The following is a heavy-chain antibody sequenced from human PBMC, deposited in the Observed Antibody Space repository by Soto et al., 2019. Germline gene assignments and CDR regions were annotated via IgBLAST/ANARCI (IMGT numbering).Heavy chain of an antibody. D-gene: IGHD6-19*01. CDR1: GFTFSRYG. Sequence: LRLSCAASGFTFSRYGMHWVRQAPGKGLEWVAVISYDGSNKYYADSVKGRFTISRDNSKNTLYLQMNSLRAEDTAVYYCAKDGAGSSGWSCWFDPWGQGTLVTVSS. CDR3: AKDGAGSSGWSCWFDP. CDR2: ISYDGSNK. J-gene: IGHJ5*02. V-gene: IGHV3-30*18.